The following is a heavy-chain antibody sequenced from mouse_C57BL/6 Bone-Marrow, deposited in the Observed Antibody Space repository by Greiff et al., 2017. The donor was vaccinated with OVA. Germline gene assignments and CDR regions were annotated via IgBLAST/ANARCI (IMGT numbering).Heavy chain of an antibody. CDR1: GFNITDDY. D-gene: IGHD1-1*01. J-gene: IGHJ3*01. CDR3: TPYYYGSSWFAY. Sequence: EVQLQQSGAELVRPGASVKLSCTASGFNITDDYMHWVKQRPEQGLEWIGWIDPENGDTEYASKFQGKATITADPYSNTAYLQLSSLTSEDTAVYYCTPYYYGSSWFAYWGQGTLVTVSA. V-gene: IGHV14-4*01. CDR2: IDPENGDT.